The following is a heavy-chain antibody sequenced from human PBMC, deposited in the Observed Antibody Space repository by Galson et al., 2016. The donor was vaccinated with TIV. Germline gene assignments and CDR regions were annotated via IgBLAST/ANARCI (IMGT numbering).Heavy chain of an antibody. CDR3: ARDLPCGGSCYFFDD. CDR2: ILPISATA. J-gene: IGHJ4*02. D-gene: IGHD2-15*01. Sequence: SVKVSCKASGGIFNNYAINWVRQAPGQGLEWMGGILPISATANYAQNFQGRVATSTDESTSTVYMELSSLRSEDTAVYFCARDLPCGGSCYFFDDWGQGTLVTVSS. CDR1: GGIFNNYA. V-gene: IGHV1-69*05.